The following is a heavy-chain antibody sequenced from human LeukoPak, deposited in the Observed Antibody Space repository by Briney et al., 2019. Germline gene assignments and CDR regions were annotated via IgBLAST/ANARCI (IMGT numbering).Heavy chain of an antibody. D-gene: IGHD3-10*01. J-gene: IGHJ4*02. Sequence: ASVKVSCKASGYPVTSYGINWVRQATGHGLEWMGWMNPNSGNTEYAQKFQGRVTMTRNTSMRTAYMELSSLRSEDTAVYYCARAHGSEDYWGQGTLVTVSS. CDR3: ARAHGSEDY. CDR2: MNPNSGNT. V-gene: IGHV1-8*01. CDR1: GYPVTSYG.